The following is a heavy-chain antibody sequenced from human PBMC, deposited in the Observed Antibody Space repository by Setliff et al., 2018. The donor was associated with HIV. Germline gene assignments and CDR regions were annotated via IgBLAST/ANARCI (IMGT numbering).Heavy chain of an antibody. CDR2: IIPMFGTA. CDR3: ARVSYYDSSGYYDYWYFDL. V-gene: IGHV1-69*06. J-gene: IGHJ2*01. Sequence: SVKVSCKASGGTFSSYAISWVRQAPGQGLEWMGRIIPMFGTAIYAQKFQGRVTITADKSTSTAYMELSSLRSDDTAVYFCARVSYYDSSGYYDYWYFDLWGRGTLVTVSS. CDR1: GGTFSSYA. D-gene: IGHD3-22*01.